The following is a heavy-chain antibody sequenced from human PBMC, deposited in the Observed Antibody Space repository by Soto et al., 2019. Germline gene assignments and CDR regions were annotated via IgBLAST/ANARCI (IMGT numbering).Heavy chain of an antibody. CDR1: GYTFTSYY. CDR2: INPSGGST. D-gene: IGHD2-15*01. V-gene: IGHV1-46*01. J-gene: IGHJ3*02. Sequence: SVKVSCNASGYTFTSYYMHWVRQAPRQGHEWMGIINPSGGSTSYAQKCQGRVTMTRNTSISTAYMELSRLRSEDTAVYYCARACSGGSCLDAFDIWGQGTMVTVSS. CDR3: ARACSGGSCLDAFDI.